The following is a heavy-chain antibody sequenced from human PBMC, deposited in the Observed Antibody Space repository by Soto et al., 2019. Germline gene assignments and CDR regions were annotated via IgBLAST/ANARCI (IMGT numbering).Heavy chain of an antibody. CDR3: ARLIRYSSRNWFDP. Sequence: SETLSLTYTVSCGSISSSSYYWGWIRQPPGKGLEWIGSIYYSGSTYYNPSLKSRVTISVDTSKNQFCLKLSSVTAADTAVYYCARLIRYSSRNWFDPLTQATLVTFSS. D-gene: IGHD6-13*01. J-gene: IGHJ5*02. V-gene: IGHV4-39*01. CDR1: CGSISSSSYY. CDR2: IYYSGST.